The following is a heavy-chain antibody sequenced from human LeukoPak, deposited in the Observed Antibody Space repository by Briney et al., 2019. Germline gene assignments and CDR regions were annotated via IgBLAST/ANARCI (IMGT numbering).Heavy chain of an antibody. CDR2: IYYSGST. D-gene: IGHD4-23*01. J-gene: IGHJ3*02. V-gene: IGHV4-30-4*01. Sequence: SETLSLTCTVSGGSISSGDYYWSWIRQPPGKGLEWIGYIYYSGSTYYNPSLKSRVTISVDTSKNQFSLKLSSVTAADTAVYYCARGATTVINTDAFDIWGQGTMVTVSS. CDR1: GGSISSGDYY. CDR3: ARGATTVINTDAFDI.